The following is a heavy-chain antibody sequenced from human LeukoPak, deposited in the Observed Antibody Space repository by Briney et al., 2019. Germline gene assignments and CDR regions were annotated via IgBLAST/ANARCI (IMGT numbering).Heavy chain of an antibody. CDR1: GGTFSSYA. J-gene: IGHJ6*02. V-gene: IGHV1-69*04. CDR3: ATGVGPYYYYGMDV. Sequence: GSSVKVSCKASGGTFSSYAISWVRQAPGQGLEWMGRIIPILGIASYAQKFQGRVTITADKSTSTAYMELSSLRSEDTAVYYCATGVGPYYYYGMDVWGQGTTVTVSS. D-gene: IGHD1-26*01. CDR2: IIPILGIA.